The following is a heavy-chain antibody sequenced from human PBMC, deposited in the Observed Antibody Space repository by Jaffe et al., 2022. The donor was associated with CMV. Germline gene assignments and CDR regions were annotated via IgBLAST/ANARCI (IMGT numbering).Heavy chain of an antibody. Sequence: QVQLVESGGGVVQPGRSLRLSCAASGFTFSSYGMHWVRQAPGKGLEWVAVISYDGSNKYYADSVKGRFTISRDNSKNTLYLQMNSLRAEDTAVYYCAKDRTFFTYYDIPDYWGQGTLVTVSS. CDR1: GFTFSSYG. J-gene: IGHJ4*02. CDR2: ISYDGSNK. D-gene: IGHD3-22*01. V-gene: IGHV3-30*18. CDR3: AKDRTFFTYYDIPDY.